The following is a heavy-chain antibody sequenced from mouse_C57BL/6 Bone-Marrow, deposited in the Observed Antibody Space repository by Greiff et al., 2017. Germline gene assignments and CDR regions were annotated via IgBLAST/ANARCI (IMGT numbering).Heavy chain of an antibody. Sequence: VQLQQSGAELARPGASVKLSCKASGYTFPSYGISWVKQRTGQGLEWIGEIYPRSGNTYYNEKFKGKATLTADKSSSTAYMELRSLTSEDSAVDFCAKSRAVDYFDYWGQGTTLTVSS. D-gene: IGHD1-1*01. CDR1: GYTFPSYG. CDR2: IYPRSGNT. CDR3: AKSRAVDYFDY. J-gene: IGHJ2*01. V-gene: IGHV1-81*01.